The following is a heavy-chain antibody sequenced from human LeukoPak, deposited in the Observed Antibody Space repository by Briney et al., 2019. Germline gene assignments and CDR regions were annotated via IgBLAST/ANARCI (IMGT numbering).Heavy chain of an antibody. CDR3: ARAAVWPTTYYYYMDV. CDR1: GDIVSTTSAG. CDR2: AYYNSNLYY. Sequence: SQTLSLTCALSGDIVSTTSAGWHWIRQSRSRGLEWLVRAYYNSNLYYNYAVSVKNRITIHPDKTKHQFSLQLNSVTPEDTAVYYCARAAVWPTTYYYYMDVWGKGTTVTISS. D-gene: IGHD1-14*01. V-gene: IGHV6-1*01. J-gene: IGHJ6*03.